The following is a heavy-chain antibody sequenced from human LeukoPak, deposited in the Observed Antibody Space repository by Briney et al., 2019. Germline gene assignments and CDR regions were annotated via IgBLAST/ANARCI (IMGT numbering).Heavy chain of an antibody. CDR3: ARRYSSSWFNWFDP. V-gene: IGHV4-59*12. D-gene: IGHD6-13*01. J-gene: IGHJ5*02. CDR2: ISDRGST. CDR1: GGSISGYY. Sequence: PSETLSLTCTISGGSISGYYWSWIRQSPGKGLEWIAYISDRGSTKYNLSLKSRVTISVDTSKNQFSLKLSSVTAADTAVYYCARRYSSSWFNWFDPWGQGTLVTVSS.